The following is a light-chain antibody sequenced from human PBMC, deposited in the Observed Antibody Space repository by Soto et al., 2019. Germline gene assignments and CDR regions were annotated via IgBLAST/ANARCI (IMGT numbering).Light chain of an antibody. J-gene: IGKJ4*01. CDR1: QSVSSS. Sequence: EVVLTQSPATLSLSPGERATLSCRASQSVSSSLAWYQRKPGQAPGLLIYDASNRATGIPARFSGSGSGTDFTLTISSLEPEDFAVYYCQQRSDWPLTFGGGTKVEI. V-gene: IGKV3-11*01. CDR3: QQRSDWPLT. CDR2: DAS.